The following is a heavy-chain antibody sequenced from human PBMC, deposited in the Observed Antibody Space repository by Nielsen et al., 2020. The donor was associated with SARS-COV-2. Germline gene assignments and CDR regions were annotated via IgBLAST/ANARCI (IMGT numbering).Heavy chain of an antibody. D-gene: IGHD6-19*01. V-gene: IGHV5-51*01. J-gene: IGHJ4*02. CDR3: ARHPSYSSGWYVGGYYFDY. CDR2: IYPGDSDT. Sequence: VRQMPGKGLEWMGIIYPGDSDTRYSPSFQGQVTISADKSISTAYLQWSSLKASDTAMYYCARHPSYSSGWYVGGYYFDYWGQGTLVTVSP.